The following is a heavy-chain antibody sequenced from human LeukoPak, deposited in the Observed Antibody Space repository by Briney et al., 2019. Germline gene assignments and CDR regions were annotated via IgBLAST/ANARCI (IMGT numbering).Heavy chain of an antibody. J-gene: IGHJ6*02. D-gene: IGHD5-18*01. V-gene: IGHV4-39*07. CDR3: ARGPGVMTGGYGYGGFYYGMDV. CDR1: GGSISSNNYY. CDR2: IYYSGST. Sequence: SETLSLTCSVSGGSISSNNYYWGWIRQPPGKGLEWIGNIYYSGSTYYNPSLKSRVTISVDTSKNQFSLKLSSVTAADTAVYYCARGPGVMTGGYGYGGFYYGMDVWGQGTTVTVSS.